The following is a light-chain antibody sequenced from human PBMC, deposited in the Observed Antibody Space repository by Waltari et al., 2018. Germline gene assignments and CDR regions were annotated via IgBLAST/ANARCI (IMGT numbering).Light chain of an antibody. CDR3: QQRRTWPSIT. V-gene: IGKV3-11*01. Sequence: ELVLTQSPATLSLSPGQRGTLSCRASQSVGGNLAWYQQKPGQAPRLLIYDASNRATGIPARFSGSGSGTDFTLTISSLEPEDFAVYYCQQRRTWPSITFGQGTRLEI. CDR2: DAS. J-gene: IGKJ5*01. CDR1: QSVGGN.